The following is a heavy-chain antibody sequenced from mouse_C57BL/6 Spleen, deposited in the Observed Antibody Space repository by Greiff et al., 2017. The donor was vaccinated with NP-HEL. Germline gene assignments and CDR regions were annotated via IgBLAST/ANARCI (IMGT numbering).Heavy chain of an antibody. CDR3: ARGSGYYDVGAWFAY. Sequence: QVQLKQSGPELVKPGASVKISCKASGYAFSSSWMNWVKQRPGKGLEWIGRIYPGDGDTNYNGKFKGKATLTADKSSSTAYMQLSSLTSEDSAVYFCARGSGYYDVGAWFAYWGQGTLVTVSA. D-gene: IGHD2-4*01. J-gene: IGHJ3*01. V-gene: IGHV1-82*01. CDR1: GYAFSSSW. CDR2: IYPGDGDT.